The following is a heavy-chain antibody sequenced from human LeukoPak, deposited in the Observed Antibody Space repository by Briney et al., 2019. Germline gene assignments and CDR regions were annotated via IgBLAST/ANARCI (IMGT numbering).Heavy chain of an antibody. Sequence: PGGSLRLSCAASGFTFSSYSMNWVRQAPGKGLEWVSYISSSGSTIYYADSVKGRFTISRDNAKNSLYLQMNSLGPEDTAVYYCARDPYSGNYGNYYYYYMDVWGKGTTVIISS. CDR1: GFTFSSYS. V-gene: IGHV3-48*04. D-gene: IGHD1-26*01. CDR2: ISSSGSTI. J-gene: IGHJ6*03. CDR3: ARDPYSGNYGNYYYYYMDV.